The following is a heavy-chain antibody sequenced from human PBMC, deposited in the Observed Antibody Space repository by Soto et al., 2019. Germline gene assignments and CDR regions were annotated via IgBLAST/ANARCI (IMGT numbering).Heavy chain of an antibody. Sequence: NPSETLSLTCSVSDGSINSATYYWAWIRQFQGKGLEWIGSINYSGTTYYNPSLKSGVTISGDTFRSQFSLNMSSVTATDTAVYFCARQGGKVRSVEWLAFDPWGQGTLVTVSS. CDR3: ARQGGKVRSVEWLAFDP. J-gene: IGHJ5*02. CDR1: DGSINSATYY. D-gene: IGHD3-3*01. CDR2: INYSGTT. V-gene: IGHV4-39*01.